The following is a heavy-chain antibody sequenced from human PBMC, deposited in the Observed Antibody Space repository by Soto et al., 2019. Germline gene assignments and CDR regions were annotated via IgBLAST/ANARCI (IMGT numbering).Heavy chain of an antibody. Sequence: QVQLVESGGGVVQPGRSLRLSCAASGFTFSSYGMHWVRQAPGKGLEWVAVISYDGSNKYYADSVKGRFTISRDNSKNTLYLQMNSLRAEDTAVYYCARSPYSVSYLAYFDYLVQGTLVTVSS. J-gene: IGHJ4*02. D-gene: IGHD1-26*01. V-gene: IGHV3-30*03. CDR2: ISYDGSNK. CDR1: GFTFSSYG. CDR3: ARSPYSVSYLAYFDY.